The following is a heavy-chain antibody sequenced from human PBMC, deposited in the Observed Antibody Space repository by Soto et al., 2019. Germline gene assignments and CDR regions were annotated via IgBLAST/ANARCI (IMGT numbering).Heavy chain of an antibody. Sequence: SETLSLTCSVSGDSISTVDYFWAWIRQPPGQALEYIGYIYKSATTYYNPSFESRVAISLDPSKSQFSLNVTSVTAADTAVYFCARGRYCLTGRCFPNWFDSWGQGTLVTVSS. V-gene: IGHV4-30-4*08. CDR2: IYKSATT. D-gene: IGHD2-15*01. J-gene: IGHJ5*01. CDR3: ARGRYCLTGRCFPNWFDS. CDR1: GDSISTVDYF.